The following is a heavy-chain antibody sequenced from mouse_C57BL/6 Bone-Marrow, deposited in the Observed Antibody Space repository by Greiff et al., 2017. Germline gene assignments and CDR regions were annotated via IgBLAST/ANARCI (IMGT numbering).Heavy chain of an antibody. J-gene: IGHJ2*01. CDR3: ARDGYYPYDFDY. Sequence: QVQLQQPGAELVMPGASVKLSCKASGYTFTSYWMHWVKQRPGQGLEWIGEIDPSDSYTNYNQKFKGKSTLTVDKSASTAYMQLSILTSEDSAVYYCARDGYYPYDFDYWGQGTTLTVSS. V-gene: IGHV1-69*01. D-gene: IGHD2-3*01. CDR1: GYTFTSYW. CDR2: IDPSDSYT.